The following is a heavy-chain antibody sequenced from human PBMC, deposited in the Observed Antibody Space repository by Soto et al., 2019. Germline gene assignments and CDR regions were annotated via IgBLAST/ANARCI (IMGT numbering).Heavy chain of an antibody. D-gene: IGHD3-22*01. J-gene: IGHJ5*01. CDR1: GFSYGGYG. V-gene: IGHV3-33*01. CDR2: IWHDGGRQ. CDR3: ARDLTSGYTDS. Sequence: QVHLVESGGGVVQPGGSLRLSCVASGFSYGGYGMHWVRQAPGKGLEWVAVIWHDGGRQYYADSVKGRFTVSRDNAKNTLYLQMNSLRAEDTAVYYCARDLTSGYTDSWGLGSLVIVSS.